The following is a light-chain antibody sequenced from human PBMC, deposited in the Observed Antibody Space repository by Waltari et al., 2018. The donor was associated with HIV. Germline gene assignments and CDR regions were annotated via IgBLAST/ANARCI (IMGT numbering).Light chain of an antibody. Sequence: SALTQPRSLSGSPRQSVTISCTGTNADVGAYNYVSWYQQHPGKAPKLIIYDVTKRPSGVPDRFSGSKSGNTASLTISGLQAEDEADYYCCSYAGSPWMFGGGTRLTVL. CDR3: CSYAGSPWM. J-gene: IGLJ3*02. V-gene: IGLV2-11*01. CDR1: NADVGAYNY. CDR2: DVT.